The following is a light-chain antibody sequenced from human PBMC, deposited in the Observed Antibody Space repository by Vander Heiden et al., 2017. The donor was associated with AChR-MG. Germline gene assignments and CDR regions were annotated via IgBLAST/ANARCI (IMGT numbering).Light chain of an antibody. V-gene: IGLV1-44*01. Sequence: QSVLTKPPSASGTPGQRVTISCSSSPSTLRSNTVNWYLQLLGTAPKLLMYSNNVRLSGVPDRFYGSKSGTSATLAVSGLQSEEEADYYCSAWDDSLNGPVFGGGTKLTVL. CDR3: SAWDDSLNGPV. CDR1: PSTLRSNT. J-gene: IGLJ3*02. CDR2: SNN.